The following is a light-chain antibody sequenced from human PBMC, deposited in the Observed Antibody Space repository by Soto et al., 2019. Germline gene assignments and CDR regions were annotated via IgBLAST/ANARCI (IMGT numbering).Light chain of an antibody. CDR2: LND. CDR3: STWDDSLRAWV. Sequence: QSVLTQSPSASGAPGQRVTISCSGYSSNIGNNYVYWYHQLPGTAPKLLIYLNDQRPSGVPDRFSGSKSGSSASLAISGLRSDDEADYYCSTWDDSLRAWVFGGGTQLTVL. V-gene: IGLV1-47*02. J-gene: IGLJ3*02. CDR1: SSNIGNNY.